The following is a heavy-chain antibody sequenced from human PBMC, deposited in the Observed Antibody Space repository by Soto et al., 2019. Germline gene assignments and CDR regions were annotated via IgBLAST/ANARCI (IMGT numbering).Heavy chain of an antibody. V-gene: IGHV3-30-3*01. CDR1: GFTFRSYA. Sequence: QVQLVESGGGVVQPGRSLRLSCAASGFTFRSYAMHWVRQAPGKGLECVAVISYDGSNKFYRDSVKGRFTISRDNSKNTLYLQINSLRYEDTAVYYCARGDREDIAVVVGARPGESGVDVWGQGTTVTVSS. D-gene: IGHD2-15*01. J-gene: IGHJ6*02. CDR2: ISYDGSNK. CDR3: ARGDREDIAVVVGARPGESGVDV.